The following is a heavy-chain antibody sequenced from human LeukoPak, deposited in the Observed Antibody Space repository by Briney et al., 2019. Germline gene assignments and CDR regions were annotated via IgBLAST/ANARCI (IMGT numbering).Heavy chain of an antibody. D-gene: IGHD3-22*01. CDR2: ISGSGGST. V-gene: IGHV3-23*01. CDR1: GFTFGSYS. CDR3: ARRYFHDNSGYFYGAFDV. Sequence: GGSLRLSCATSGFTFGSYSMNWVRQAPGKGLEWVSAISGSGGSTYYADSVKGRFTISRDNSKNTLYLLMNSLRAEDTALYYCARRYFHDNSGYFYGAFDVWGQGTMVTVSS. J-gene: IGHJ3*01.